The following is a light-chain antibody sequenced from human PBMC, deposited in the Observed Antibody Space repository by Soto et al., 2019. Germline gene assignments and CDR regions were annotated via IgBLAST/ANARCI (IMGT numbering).Light chain of an antibody. J-gene: IGKJ1*01. V-gene: IGKV4-1*01. Sequence: IVMTQSPESLAQSLGERATINCRSSQSVFFSSNKKNYLAWYQQKSGQPPKLLIYWASTRKSGVPDRFSGSGSGTDFTLTISSLQPEDVAVYYCQQYFSSWTFGQGTKVEIK. CDR3: QQYFSSWT. CDR1: QSVFFSSNKKNY. CDR2: WAS.